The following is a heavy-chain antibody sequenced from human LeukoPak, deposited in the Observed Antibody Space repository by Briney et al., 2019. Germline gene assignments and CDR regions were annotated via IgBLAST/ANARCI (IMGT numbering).Heavy chain of an antibody. CDR3: AKKGEIITYCDGDSCYYEN. CDR2: INPSGGST. V-gene: IGHV1-46*01. Sequence: ASVKVSCKASGYTFTSYYMHWVRQAPGQGLEWMGIINPSGGSTSYAQKFQGRVTMTRDTSTSTVYMELSSLRSEDTAVYYCAKKGEIITYCDGDSCYYENWGQGVLVTVSA. CDR1: GYTFTSYY. D-gene: IGHD2-21*01. J-gene: IGHJ4*02.